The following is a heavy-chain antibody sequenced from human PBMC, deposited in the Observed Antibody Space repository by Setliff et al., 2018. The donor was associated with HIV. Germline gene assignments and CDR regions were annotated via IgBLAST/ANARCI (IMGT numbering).Heavy chain of an antibody. V-gene: IGHV3-30*03. CDR1: GFTFRNAW. Sequence: GGSLRLSCAASGFTFRNAWMSWVRQAPGKVLEWVADISHDGSIEDYADSVKGRFTIYRDNSRNTLFLQMNSLRPEDTAIYYCVRDPIKGDPDYFDYWGQGTLVTVSS. CDR2: ISHDGSIE. D-gene: IGHD1-20*01. J-gene: IGHJ4*02. CDR3: VRDPIKGDPDYFDY.